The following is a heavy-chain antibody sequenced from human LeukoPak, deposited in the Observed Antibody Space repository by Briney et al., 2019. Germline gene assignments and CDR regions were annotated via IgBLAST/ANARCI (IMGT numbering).Heavy chain of an antibody. Sequence: SETLSLTCTVSGGSISSSSYYWGWIRQPPGKGLEWIGSIYYSGSTYYNPSLKSRVTISVDTSKNQFSLKLSSVTAADTAVYYCARLVIDTQTYHYYGMDVWGQGTTVTVSS. D-gene: IGHD3-16*02. CDR3: ARLVIDTQTYHYYGMDV. J-gene: IGHJ6*02. CDR2: IYYSGST. CDR1: GGSISSSSYY. V-gene: IGHV4-39*01.